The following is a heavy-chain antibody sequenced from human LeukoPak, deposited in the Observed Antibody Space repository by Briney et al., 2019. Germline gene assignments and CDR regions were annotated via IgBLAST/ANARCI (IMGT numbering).Heavy chain of an antibody. CDR3: ARGHCSSTSCYRFDY. J-gene: IGHJ4*02. D-gene: IGHD2-2*01. CDR2: ISYDGSNK. CDR1: GFTFSSYA. Sequence: GRSLRLSCAASGFTFSSYAMHWVRQAPGKGLEWVAVISYDGSNKYYADSVKGRFTISRDNSKNTLYLQMSSLRAEDTAVYYCARGHCSSTSCYRFDYWGQGTLVIVSS. V-gene: IGHV3-30-3*01.